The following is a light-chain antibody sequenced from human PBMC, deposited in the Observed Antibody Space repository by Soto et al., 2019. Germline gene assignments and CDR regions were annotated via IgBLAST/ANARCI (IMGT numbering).Light chain of an antibody. CDR1: QSISSY. Sequence: DIQMTQSPSSLSASVGDRVTITCRASQSISSYLNWYQHKPGKAPKLLIYAASSLQSGVPSMFSGSGSGTDFTLTISSLQPEDFATYYCQQSYSTPPFTFGHGNKVDIK. J-gene: IGKJ3*01. CDR2: AAS. CDR3: QQSYSTPPFT. V-gene: IGKV1-39*01.